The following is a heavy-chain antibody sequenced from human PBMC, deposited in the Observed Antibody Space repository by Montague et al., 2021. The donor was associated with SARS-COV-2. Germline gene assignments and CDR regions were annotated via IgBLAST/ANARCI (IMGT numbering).Heavy chain of an antibody. CDR3: ARRGYYDSAGYHWHLDL. CDR2: IYSNGKA. CDR1: NGSINYHF. D-gene: IGHD3-22*01. V-gene: IGHV4-4*09. J-gene: IGHJ2*01. Sequence: SETLSLTCTFTNGSINYHFGSWIRQSPGNRLAWIGYIYSNGKANYTPSLNSRATLSAAASRNEFSLKLDSVTAADTAVYFCARRGYYDSAGYHWHLDLWGRGMLPTVSP.